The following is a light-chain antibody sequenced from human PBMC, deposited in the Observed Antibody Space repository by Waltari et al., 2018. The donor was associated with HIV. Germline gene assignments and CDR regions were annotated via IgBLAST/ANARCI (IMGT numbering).Light chain of an antibody. CDR3: GTWDSSLRVYV. Sequence: QSVLTQPPSVSAAPGQKVTISCSGSNSNIGNELVSWSQQLPGPAPKLLISDNHERPSGIPNRFSGPKSGTSATLDITGLQTGDEADYYCGTWDSSLRVYVCGTGTKVTVL. J-gene: IGLJ1*01. CDR2: DNH. V-gene: IGLV1-51*01. CDR1: NSNIGNEL.